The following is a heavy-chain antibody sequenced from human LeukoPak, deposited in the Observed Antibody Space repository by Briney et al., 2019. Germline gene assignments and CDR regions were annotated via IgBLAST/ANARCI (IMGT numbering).Heavy chain of an antibody. J-gene: IGHJ4*02. CDR1: GYTFTGYY. CDR3: ARTPFLFYDSSGYQVDY. D-gene: IGHD3-22*01. V-gene: IGHV1-2*02. Sequence: ASVKVSCKASGYTFTGYYMHWVRQAPGRGLEWMGWINPNSGGTNYAQKFQGRVTMTRDTSISTAYMELSRLRSDDTAVYYCARTPFLFYDSSGYQVDYWGQGTLVIVSS. CDR2: INPNSGGT.